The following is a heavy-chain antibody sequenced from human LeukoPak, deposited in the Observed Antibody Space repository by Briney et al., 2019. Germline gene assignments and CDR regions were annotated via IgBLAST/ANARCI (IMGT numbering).Heavy chain of an antibody. V-gene: IGHV4-4*07. CDR3: ARARCRYGGNCGVAWFDP. Sequence: PSETLSLTCTVSGGSISYYYWNWIRQPAGKGLEWIGRIYTSGRTYYNPSLKSRVTISVDTSKNQFSLKLSSVTAADTAVYYCARARCRYGGNCGVAWFDPWGQGTLVTVSS. D-gene: IGHD4-23*01. CDR1: GGSISYYY. J-gene: IGHJ5*02. CDR2: IYTSGRT.